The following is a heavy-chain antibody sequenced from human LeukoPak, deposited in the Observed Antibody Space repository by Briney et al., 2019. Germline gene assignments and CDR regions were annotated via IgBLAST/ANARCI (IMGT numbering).Heavy chain of an antibody. CDR3: ASRKLGNDY. CDR2: IYHTGRT. J-gene: IGHJ4*02. CDR1: GDSVSDYY. D-gene: IGHD7-27*01. Sequence: PSETLSLTCTISGDSVSDYYWRWIRQSRGKGLEWIGYIYHTGRTSYSPSLKSRVTISAHTSQNQFSLKLSSVTAADTAVYYCASRKLGNDYWGQGTLVTVSS. V-gene: IGHV4-59*02.